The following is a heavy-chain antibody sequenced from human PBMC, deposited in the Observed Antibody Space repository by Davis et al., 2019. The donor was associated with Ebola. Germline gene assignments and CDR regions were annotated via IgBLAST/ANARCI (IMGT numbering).Heavy chain of an antibody. CDR3: AKDSGGSGWYEFDY. CDR1: GFTFSSYG. CDR2: ISWDGGST. D-gene: IGHD6-19*01. V-gene: IGHV3-23*01. Sequence: GGSLRLSCAASGFTFSSYGMHWVRQAPGKGLEWVSLISWDGGSTYYADSVKGRFTISRDNSKNTLYLQMNSLRAEDTAVYYCAKDSGGSGWYEFDYWGQGTLVTVSS. J-gene: IGHJ4*02.